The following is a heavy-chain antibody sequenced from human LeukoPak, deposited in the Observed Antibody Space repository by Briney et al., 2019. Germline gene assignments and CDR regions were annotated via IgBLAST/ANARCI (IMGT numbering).Heavy chain of an antibody. CDR1: GFTFSSYG. CDR3: APSS. J-gene: IGHJ5*02. V-gene: IGHV3-30*19. CDR2: ISYDGSNK. Sequence: GGSLRLSCAASGFTFSSYGMHWVRRAPGKGLEWVAIISYDGSNKYYADSVKGRFTISRDNSKNTLYLQMNTLRAEDTAVYYCAPSSWGQGTLVTVSS.